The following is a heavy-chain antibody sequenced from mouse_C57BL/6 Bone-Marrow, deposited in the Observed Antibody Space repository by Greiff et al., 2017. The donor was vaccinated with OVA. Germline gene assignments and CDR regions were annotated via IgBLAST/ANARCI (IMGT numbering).Heavy chain of an antibody. CDR2: IYPGDGDT. CDR1: GFAFSSSW. J-gene: IGHJ2*01. Sequence: QVQLQQSGPELVKPGASVKISCTASGFAFSSSWMNWVKQRPGQGLAWIGRIYPGDGDTNYNGKFKGKATLTADKSSSTAYMQLSRLTPTDSAVYFCTRFRTTAYYFDYWGQGTTLTVSS. D-gene: IGHD1-2*01. CDR3: TRFRTTAYYFDY. V-gene: IGHV1-82*01.